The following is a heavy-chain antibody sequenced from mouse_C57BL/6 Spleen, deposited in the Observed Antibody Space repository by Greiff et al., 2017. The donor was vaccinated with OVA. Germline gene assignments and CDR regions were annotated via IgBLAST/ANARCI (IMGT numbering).Heavy chain of an antibody. CDR2: IDPSDSYT. Sequence: QVQLKQPGAELVMPGASVKLSCKASGYTFTSYWMHWVKQRPGQGLEWIGEIDPSDSYTNYNQKFKGKSTLTVDKSSSTAYMQLSSLTSEDSAVYYCARRLTAYFDYWGQGTTLTVSS. D-gene: IGHD4-1*01. V-gene: IGHV1-69*01. CDR1: GYTFTSYW. J-gene: IGHJ2*01. CDR3: ARRLTAYFDY.